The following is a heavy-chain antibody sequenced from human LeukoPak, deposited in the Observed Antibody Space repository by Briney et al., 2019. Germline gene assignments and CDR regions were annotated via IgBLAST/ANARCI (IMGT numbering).Heavy chain of an antibody. V-gene: IGHV1-18*01. J-gene: IGHJ6*03. D-gene: IGHD2-15*01. CDR2: ISAYNGNT. Sequence: GASVKVSCKASGYTFTSYGISWVRQAPGQGLEWMGWISAYNGNTSYAQKLQGRVTMTTDTSTSTAYMELRSLRSDDTAVYYCARRIAYCSGGSCYSAPYYYYYMDVWGKGTTVTVSS. CDR3: ARRIAYCSGGSCYSAPYYYYYMDV. CDR1: GYTFTSYG.